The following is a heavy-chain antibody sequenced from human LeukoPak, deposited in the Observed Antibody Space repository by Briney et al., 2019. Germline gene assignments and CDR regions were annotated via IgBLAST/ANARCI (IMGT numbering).Heavy chain of an antibody. CDR2: ISGSGGST. CDR1: GFSISSGY. D-gene: IGHD6-25*01. J-gene: IGHJ4*02. CDR3: AKDVWERNSSGGFGLFDY. Sequence: PGGSLRLSCAASGFSISSGYMTWVRQAPGKGLEWVSAISGSGGSTYYADSVKGRFTISRDNSKNTLYLQMNSLRAEDTAVYYCAKDVWERNSSGGFGLFDYWGQGTLVTVSS. V-gene: IGHV3-23*01.